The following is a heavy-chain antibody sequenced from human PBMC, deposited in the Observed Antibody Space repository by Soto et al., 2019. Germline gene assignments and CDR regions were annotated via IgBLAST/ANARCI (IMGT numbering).Heavy chain of an antibody. CDR1: GGSVSSGSYY. D-gene: IGHD5-12*01. CDR3: ARGLVEMATIVGPAFDY. CDR2: IYYSGST. Sequence: SETLSLTCTVSGGSVSSGSYYWSWIRQPPGKGLECIGYIYYSGSTNYNPSLKSRVTISVDTSKNQFSLKLSSVTAADTAVYYCARGLVEMATIVGPAFDYWGQGTLVTVSS. V-gene: IGHV4-61*01. J-gene: IGHJ4*02.